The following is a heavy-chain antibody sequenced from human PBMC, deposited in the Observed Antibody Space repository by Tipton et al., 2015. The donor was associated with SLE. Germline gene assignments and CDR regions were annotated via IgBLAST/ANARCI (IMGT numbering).Heavy chain of an antibody. CDR3: AGVTGACSGGSCYLS. Sequence: SLRLSCTGSGFTFSDYYMSWIRQAPGKGLEWVSYISTSGSTIKYADSVKGRFTISRDNAKNSLYLQMNSLRAEDTAVYYCAGVTGACSGGSCYLSWGQGTLVTVSS. CDR1: GFTFSDYY. CDR2: ISTSGSTI. V-gene: IGHV3-11*04. J-gene: IGHJ5*02. D-gene: IGHD2-15*01.